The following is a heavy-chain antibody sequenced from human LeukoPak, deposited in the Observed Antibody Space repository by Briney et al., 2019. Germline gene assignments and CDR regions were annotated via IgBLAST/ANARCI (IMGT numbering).Heavy chain of an antibody. CDR1: GFTYRSYW. V-gene: IGHV3-7*01. D-gene: IGHD3-16*01. Sequence: PGGSLRLSCAASGFTYRSYWMSWVRQAPGKGLEWVAKIKQDGSEKYYVDSVKGRFTISRDNAKNSLYLQMNSLRAEDTAVYYCARDSFRGLDYWGQGTLVTVSS. J-gene: IGHJ4*02. CDR2: IKQDGSEK. CDR3: ARDSFRGLDY.